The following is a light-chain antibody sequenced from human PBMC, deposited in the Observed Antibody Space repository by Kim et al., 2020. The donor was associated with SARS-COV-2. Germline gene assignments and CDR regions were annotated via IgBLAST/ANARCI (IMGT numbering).Light chain of an antibody. J-gene: IGLJ1*01. Sequence: SPGQSITISVAGTSRDGGGYNFVSWYQQHPDKAPKLMIYDVSNRPSGFSNRFSGSKSGNTASLTISGLQAEDEADYYCSSYTSSKVFGTGTKVTVL. CDR1: SRDGGGYNF. V-gene: IGLV2-14*03. CDR2: DVS. CDR3: SSYTSSKV.